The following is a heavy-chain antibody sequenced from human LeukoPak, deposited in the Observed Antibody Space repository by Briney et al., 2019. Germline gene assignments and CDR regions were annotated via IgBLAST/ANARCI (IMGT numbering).Heavy chain of an antibody. J-gene: IGHJ3*02. V-gene: IGHV3-23*01. D-gene: IGHD2-15*01. CDR2: IRGSGGNI. CDR3: AKSQFIVVVVAAGGVGAFDI. Sequence: GGSLRLSCAASGFTFSSYAMSWVRQAPGKGLEWVSAIRGSGGNILHGASVKGRFNLHRDNSKNTLYLQMNSLRAEDTAVYYCAKSQFIVVVVAAGGVGAFDIWGQGTMVTVS. CDR1: GFTFSSYA.